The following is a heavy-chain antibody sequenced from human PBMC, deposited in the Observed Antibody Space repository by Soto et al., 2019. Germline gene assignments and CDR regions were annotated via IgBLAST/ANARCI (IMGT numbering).Heavy chain of an antibody. CDR3: AKDRRGYSPYDAFDI. D-gene: IGHD5-18*01. V-gene: IGHV3-23*01. CDR2: ISGSGGST. CDR1: GFTFSSYA. Sequence: EVQLLESGGGLVQPGGSLRLSCAASGFTFSSYAMSWVRQAPGKGLEWVSAISGSGGSTYYADSVKGRFTISRDNSKNTQYLQLNILSAEDTDVYYCAKDRRGYSPYDAFDIWGQGTMVTVSS. J-gene: IGHJ3*02.